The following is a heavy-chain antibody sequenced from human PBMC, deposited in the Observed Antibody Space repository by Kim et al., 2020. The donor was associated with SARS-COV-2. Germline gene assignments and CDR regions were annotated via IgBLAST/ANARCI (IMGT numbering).Heavy chain of an antibody. Sequence: GGSLRLSCAASGFTFSSHWMHWVRQAPGKGLVWVSRINSDGSTTSYADSVKGRFTISRDNAKNTLYLQMNSLRAEDTAVYYCARRQFSSGWYYFDYWGQGTLFTASS. J-gene: IGHJ4*02. CDR3: ARRQFSSGWYYFDY. D-gene: IGHD6-19*01. CDR1: GFTFSSHW. CDR2: INSDGSTT. V-gene: IGHV3-74*01.